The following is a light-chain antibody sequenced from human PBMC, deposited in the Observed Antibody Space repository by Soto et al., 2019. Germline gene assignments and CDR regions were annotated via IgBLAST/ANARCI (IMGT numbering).Light chain of an antibody. J-gene: IGKJ4*01. CDR3: QHRANWPLT. Sequence: VFTQSPATLSFSPGERTTLSCRASQSVSSYLAWYQQKTGQAPRLLIHDASNRATGIPARLSGTGSGTDFTLTISSLEPEDFAIYYCQHRANWPLTFGGGTRVQIK. CDR1: QSVSSY. CDR2: DAS. V-gene: IGKV3-11*01.